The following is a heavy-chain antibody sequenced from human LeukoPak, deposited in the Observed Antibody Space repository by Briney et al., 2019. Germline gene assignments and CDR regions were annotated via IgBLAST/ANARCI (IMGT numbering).Heavy chain of an antibody. D-gene: IGHD3-22*01. V-gene: IGHV3-74*01. CDR2: INSDGSST. CDR1: GFTFSSYW. CDR3: ARDPEQYYYDSSGYYTN. J-gene: IGHJ4*02. Sequence: GGSLRLSCAASGFTFSSYWMHWVRQAPGKGLVWVSRINSDGSSTSYADSVKGRFTISRDNAKNTLYLQMNSLRAEDTAVYYCARDPEQYYYDSSGYYTNWGQGTLVTVSS.